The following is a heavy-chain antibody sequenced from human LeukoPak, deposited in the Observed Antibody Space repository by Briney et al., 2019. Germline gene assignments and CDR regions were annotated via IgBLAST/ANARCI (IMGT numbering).Heavy chain of an antibody. Sequence: GGSLRLSCAASGFTFSSYSMNWVRQAPGKGLEWVSSISSSSYIYYADSVKGRFTISRDNAKNSLYLQMNSLRAEDTAVYYCAKDHVGRGGLDYWGQGTLVTVSS. CDR1: GFTFSSYS. D-gene: IGHD3-16*01. V-gene: IGHV3-21*04. CDR2: ISSSSYI. J-gene: IGHJ4*02. CDR3: AKDHVGRGGLDY.